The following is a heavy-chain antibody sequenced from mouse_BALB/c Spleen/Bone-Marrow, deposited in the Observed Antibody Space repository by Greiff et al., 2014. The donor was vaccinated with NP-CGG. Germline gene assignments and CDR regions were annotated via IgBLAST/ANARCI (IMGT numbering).Heavy chain of an antibody. CDR3: ARSGEKYGGMDY. V-gene: IGHV5-4*02. CDR1: GFTFSDYY. Sequence: DVMLVESGGGLVKPGGSLKLSCTASGFTFSDYYMYWVRQTPEKRLEWVAAISDGGNYTFNPDSVKGRFTISRDNAKNNLYLQMSSLKSEDTAMYYCARSGEKYGGMDYWGQGTSVTVSS. D-gene: IGHD1-1*02. CDR2: ISDGGNYT. J-gene: IGHJ4*01.